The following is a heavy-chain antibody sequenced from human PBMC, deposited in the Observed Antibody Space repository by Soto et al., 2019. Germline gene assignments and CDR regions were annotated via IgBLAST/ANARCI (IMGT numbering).Heavy chain of an antibody. CDR1: GGSISGYY. CDR3: ARGKRFSDWFDP. J-gene: IGHJ5*02. V-gene: IGHV4-4*07. D-gene: IGHD3-3*01. Sequence: SETLSLTCTVSGGSISGYYWTWIRQAAGKGLEWIGRIYSSGTTKYNPSLKSRVTMSLDTSKNQFSLRLSSVTATDTAVYYCARGKRFSDWFDPWGRGPLVTAPQ. CDR2: IYSSGTT.